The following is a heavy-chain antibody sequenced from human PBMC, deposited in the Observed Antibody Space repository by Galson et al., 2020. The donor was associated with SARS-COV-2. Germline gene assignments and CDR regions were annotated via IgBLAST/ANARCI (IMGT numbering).Heavy chain of an antibody. CDR2: IYSGGST. J-gene: IGHJ3*02. D-gene: IGHD6-13*01. CDR3: AREGAAAGARSDAFDI. V-gene: IGHV3-53*01. Sequence: GGSLRLSCAASGFTVSSNYMSWVRQAPGKGLEWVLVIYSGGSTYYADSVKGRFTISRDNSKNTLYLQMNSLRAEDTAVYYCAREGAAAGARSDAFDIWGQGTMVTVSS. CDR1: GFTVSSNY.